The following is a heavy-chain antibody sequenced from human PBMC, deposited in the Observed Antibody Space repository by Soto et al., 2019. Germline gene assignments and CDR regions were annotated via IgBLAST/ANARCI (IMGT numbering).Heavy chain of an antibody. CDR1: GFTFDTHA. CDR2: ISATGFSK. D-gene: IGHD3-3*01. CDR3: AMVSAFDFWSGQFFFGWFDS. J-gene: IGHJ5*01. V-gene: IGHV3-23*01. Sequence: HPGGSLRLFCSASGFTFDTHAMAWVRQAPGKGLEWVASISATGFSKYHADSVKGRITISRDNFKNTVYLHMKTLRAEDTAVYNCAMVSAFDFWSGQFFFGWFDSGGQGTEVTVSS.